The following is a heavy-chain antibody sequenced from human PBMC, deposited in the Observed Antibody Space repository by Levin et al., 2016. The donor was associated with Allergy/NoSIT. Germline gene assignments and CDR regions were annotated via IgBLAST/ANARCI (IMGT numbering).Heavy chain of an antibody. V-gene: IGHV1-69*01. J-gene: IGHJ3*02. CDR2: IIPIFGTA. D-gene: IGHD4-17*01. Sequence: WVRQAPGQGLEWMGGIIPIFGTANYAQKFQGRATITADESTSTAYMELSSLRSEDTAVYYCARAGVTTVSDAFDTWGQGTMVTVSS. CDR3: ARAGVTTVSDAFDT.